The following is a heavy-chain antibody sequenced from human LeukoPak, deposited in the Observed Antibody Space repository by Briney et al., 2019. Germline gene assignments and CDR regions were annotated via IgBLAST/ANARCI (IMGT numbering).Heavy chain of an antibody. CDR2: ISAHDGTR. Sequence: ASVKVSCKASGYTFTNYGITWVRQAPGQGLEWMGWISAHDGTRNYALKHEDRVTMTTDTSTSTAYMELRSLRSDDTAVYYCARGVGATTFYWFDPWGQGTLVTVSS. CDR1: GYTFTNYG. D-gene: IGHD1-26*01. CDR3: ARGVGATTFYWFDP. V-gene: IGHV1-18*01. J-gene: IGHJ5*02.